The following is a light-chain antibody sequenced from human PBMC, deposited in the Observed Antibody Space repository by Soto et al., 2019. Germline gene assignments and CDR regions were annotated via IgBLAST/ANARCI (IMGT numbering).Light chain of an antibody. CDR3: CSYVDSYTYV. Sequence: QSALTQPRSVSGSPGQSVTISCTGTSRDVGGYNYVSWYQQHPDKAPKLMIYDVSKRPSGVPGRFSGPKSGNTASLTISGLQAEDEADYFCCSYVDSYTYVFGTGTKVTVL. CDR1: SRDVGGYNY. J-gene: IGLJ1*01. CDR2: DVS. V-gene: IGLV2-11*01.